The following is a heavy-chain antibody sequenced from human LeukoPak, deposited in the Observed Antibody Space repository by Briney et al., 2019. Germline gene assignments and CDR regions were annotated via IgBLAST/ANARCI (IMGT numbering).Heavy chain of an antibody. Sequence: ASVKVSCKASGYTFTSYYMHWVRQAPGQGLEWMGIINPSGGSTSDAQKFQGRVTMTRDTSISTAYMEMSRLRSDDTAVYYCARDTELAVSGTFALHPKFDYWGQGTLVTVSS. D-gene: IGHD6-19*01. CDR1: GYTFTSYY. J-gene: IGHJ4*02. CDR3: ARDTELAVSGTFALHPKFDY. V-gene: IGHV1-46*01. CDR2: INPSGGST.